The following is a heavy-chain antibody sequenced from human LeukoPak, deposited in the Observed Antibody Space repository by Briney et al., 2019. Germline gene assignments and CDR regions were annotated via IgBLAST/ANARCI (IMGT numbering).Heavy chain of an antibody. J-gene: IGHJ3*02. CDR3: ARNLFWAALGAFDI. CDR2: IYPGDSDT. D-gene: IGHD3-3*01. V-gene: IGHV5-51*01. Sequence: GESLKISCKGSGYSVTSYWIGWVRQMPGKGLEWMGIIYPGDSDTRYSPSFQGQVTISDDKSISTAYLQWSSLKASDTAMYYCARNLFWAALGAFDIWGQGTMVTVSS. CDR1: GYSVTSYW.